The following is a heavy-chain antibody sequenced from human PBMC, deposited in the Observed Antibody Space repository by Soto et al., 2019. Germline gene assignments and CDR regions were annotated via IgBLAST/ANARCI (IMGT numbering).Heavy chain of an antibody. CDR3: ARDLNLGSFDY. V-gene: IGHV3-64*01. Sequence: PGGSLRLSCAASGFTVSSNYMTWVRQAPGKGLEYVSAISSNGGSTYYANSVKGRFTISRDNSKNTLYLQMGSLRAEDMAVYYCARDLNLGSFDYWGQGT. CDR2: ISSNGGST. J-gene: IGHJ4*02. CDR1: GFTVSSNY.